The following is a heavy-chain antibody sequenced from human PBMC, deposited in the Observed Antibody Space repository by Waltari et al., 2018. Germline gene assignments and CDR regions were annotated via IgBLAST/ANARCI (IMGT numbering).Heavy chain of an antibody. CDR3: ARLSSTSTGNYYYGLDV. Sequence: QLQLQESGPGLVKPSETLSLTCPVSGGSIDRSSYYLGRIRQSPGKGLEWIGTIYHTGTNYDKPSLKSRVTLSIDTSKNQFSLKLSSVIATDTAVYYCARLSSTSTGNYYYGLDVWGQGTTVTVSS. V-gene: IGHV4-39*01. CDR2: IYHTGTN. J-gene: IGHJ6*02. D-gene: IGHD3-10*01. CDR1: GGSIDRSSYY.